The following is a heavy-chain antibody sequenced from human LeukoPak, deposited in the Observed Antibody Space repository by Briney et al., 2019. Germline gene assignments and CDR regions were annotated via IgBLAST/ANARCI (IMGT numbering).Heavy chain of an antibody. D-gene: IGHD5-18*01. J-gene: IGHJ4*02. Sequence: SVKVSCKASGGTFSSYAISWVRQAPGQGLEWMGRIIPILGIANYAQKFQGRVTITADKSTSTAYMELSSLRSEDTAVYYCARPLRGYSYGYYFDYWGQGTLVTVSS. CDR3: ARPLRGYSYGYYFDY. CDR2: IIPILGIA. CDR1: GGTFSSYA. V-gene: IGHV1-69*04.